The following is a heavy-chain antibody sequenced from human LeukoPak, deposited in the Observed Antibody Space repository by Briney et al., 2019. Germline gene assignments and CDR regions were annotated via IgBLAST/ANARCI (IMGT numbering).Heavy chain of an antibody. CDR3: AKDRGADYGDYGIYYFDY. J-gene: IGHJ4*02. CDR1: GFTFSGYG. Sequence: GGSLRLSCATSGFTFSGYGMHWVRQAPGKGLEWVAFIRYDGSNKYYADPVKGRFTISRDNSKNTLYLQINSLRAEDTAVYYCAKDRGADYGDYGIYYFDYWGQGTLVTVSS. CDR2: IRYDGSNK. D-gene: IGHD4-17*01. V-gene: IGHV3-30*02.